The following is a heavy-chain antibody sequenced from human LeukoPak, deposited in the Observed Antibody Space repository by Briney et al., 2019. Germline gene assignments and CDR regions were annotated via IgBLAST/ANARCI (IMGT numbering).Heavy chain of an antibody. CDR3: ARVVWSGYLKAYYYYYMDV. J-gene: IGHJ6*03. CDR1: GGTFSSYA. Sequence: SVKVSCKASGGTFSSYAISWVRQAPGQGLEWMGGIIPIFGTANYAQKFQGRVTITTDESTSTAYMELSSLRSEDTAVYYCARVVWSGYLKAYYYYYMDVWGKGTTVTVSS. D-gene: IGHD3-3*01. V-gene: IGHV1-69*05. CDR2: IIPIFGTA.